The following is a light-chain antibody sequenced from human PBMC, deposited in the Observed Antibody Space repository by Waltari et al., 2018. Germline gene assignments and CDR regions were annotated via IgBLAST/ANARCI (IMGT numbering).Light chain of an antibody. J-gene: IGLJ2*01. CDR2: VVSDDKR. CDR3: QAWGRGTGV. Sequence: RAEQGPGLLMEVVSDDKRRRGVGIPERFSGSRSGDARYLTICRLQAKDEADYYCQAWGRGTGVFGGGTRLTVL. V-gene: IGLV4-69*01.